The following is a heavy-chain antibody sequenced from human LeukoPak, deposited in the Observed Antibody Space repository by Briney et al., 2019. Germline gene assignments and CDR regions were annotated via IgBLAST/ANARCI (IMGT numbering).Heavy chain of an antibody. J-gene: IGHJ4*02. V-gene: IGHV3-21*01. D-gene: IGHD3-3*01. CDR1: GFTFSSYS. CDR3: ARAPLDNYDFWSGYYSYYFDY. Sequence: PGGSLRLSCAASGFTFSSYSMNWGRQAPGKGLEWVSSISSSSSCIYYADSVKGRFTISRDQAQNQLYLQMNSLRAEDTAVYYCARAPLDNYDFWSGYYSYYFDYWGQGTLVTVSS. CDR2: ISSSSSCI.